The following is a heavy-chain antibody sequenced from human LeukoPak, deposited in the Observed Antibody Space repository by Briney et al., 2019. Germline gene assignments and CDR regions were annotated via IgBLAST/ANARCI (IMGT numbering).Heavy chain of an antibody. CDR3: ARAKYSSRWSLDY. CDR1: GFTFNIYW. CDR2: IDSNGGGA. V-gene: IGHV3-74*03. J-gene: IGHJ4*02. Sequence: HPGGSLRLSCATSGFTFNIYWMQWVRQVPGKGLAWVSRIDSNGGGATYADSVKGRFTTSRDNGNNTMYLQMNSLRAEDTAIYYCARAKYSSRWSLDYWGQGALVTVSS. D-gene: IGHD6-13*01.